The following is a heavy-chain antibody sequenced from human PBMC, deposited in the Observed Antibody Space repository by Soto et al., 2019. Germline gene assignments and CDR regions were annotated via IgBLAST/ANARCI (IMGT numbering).Heavy chain of an antibody. CDR2: IYYSGRT. CDR3: ARGTVTTSVWFDP. Sequence: QVQLQESGPGLVKPSQTLSLTCTVSGDSISSGDYYWSWIRQPPGKGLEWIGYIYYSGRTYYNSSLKRRVTISVDTSKHQFSLKLSSVTAADTAVYYCARGTVTTSVWFDPWGQGTLVTVSS. CDR1: GDSISSGDYY. V-gene: IGHV4-30-4*01. D-gene: IGHD4-17*01. J-gene: IGHJ5*02.